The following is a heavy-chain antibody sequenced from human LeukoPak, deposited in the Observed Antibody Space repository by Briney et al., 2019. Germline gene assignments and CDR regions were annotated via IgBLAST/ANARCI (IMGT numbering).Heavy chain of an antibody. CDR3: ARGQYCSGGSCYEGWFDP. Sequence: ASVKVSCKASGYTFTSYAMNWVRQAPGQGLEWMGWINTNTGNPTYAQGFTGQFVFSLDTSVSTAYLQICSLKAEDTAVYYCARGQYCSGGSCYEGWFDPWGQGTLVTVSS. CDR2: INTNTGNP. V-gene: IGHV7-4-1*01. D-gene: IGHD2-15*01. J-gene: IGHJ5*02. CDR1: GYTFTSYA.